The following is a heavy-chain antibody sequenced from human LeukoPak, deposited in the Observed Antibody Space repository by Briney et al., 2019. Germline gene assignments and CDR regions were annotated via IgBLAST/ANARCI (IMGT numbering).Heavy chain of an antibody. J-gene: IGHJ4*02. CDR1: GYNFIAYY. CDR3: ARGLPYYDFWSGYFSQPGDY. CDR2: INPNTGVT. V-gene: IGHV1-2*02. D-gene: IGHD3-3*01. Sequence: ASLKVSCKASGYNFIAYYLVWVRQAPGQGLEWMGWINPNTGVTNYAQKFQGRITMTRDTPISTAYMELSSLRSEDTAVYYCARGLPYYDFWSGYFSQPGDYWGQGTLVTVSS.